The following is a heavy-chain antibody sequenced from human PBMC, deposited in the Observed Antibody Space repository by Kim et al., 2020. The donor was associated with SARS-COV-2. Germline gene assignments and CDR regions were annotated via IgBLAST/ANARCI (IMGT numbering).Heavy chain of an antibody. CDR3: AREVDAAGDSDAFDI. D-gene: IGHD2-21*02. J-gene: IGHJ3*02. Sequence: NPSLKRRVTISRAKSTNTFSLRLTSVTAADTAVYYCAREVDAAGDSDAFDIWGQGTVVTVSS. V-gene: IGHV4-31*02.